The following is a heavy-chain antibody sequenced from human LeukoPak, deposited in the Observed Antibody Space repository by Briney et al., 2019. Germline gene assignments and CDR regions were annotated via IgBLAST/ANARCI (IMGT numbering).Heavy chain of an antibody. D-gene: IGHD5-24*01. CDR1: GFTFGDSA. CDR2: IRNKAYGGTT. CDR3: TRGLQYSVDYFDY. V-gene: IGHV3-49*04. J-gene: IGHJ4*02. Sequence: GGSLRLSCTASGFTFGDSAMSWVRQAPGKGLEWVGFIRNKAYGGTTEYAASVKGRFTISRDDSKSIVYLQMNSLKTEDTAVYYCTRGLQYSVDYFDYWGQGTLVTVSS.